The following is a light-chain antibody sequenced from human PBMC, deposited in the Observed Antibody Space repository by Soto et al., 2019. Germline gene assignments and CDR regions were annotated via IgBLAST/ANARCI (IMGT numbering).Light chain of an antibody. V-gene: IGKV2-24*01. J-gene: IGKJ1*01. Sequence: DIVMTQTPLSSPVTLGQPASISCRSSQSLVHSDGNTYLNWLQQRPGQPPRLLIHGASSRATGIPRRFSGSGSGTDFTLTISRLEPEDFAVYYCQMYGSSPPGTFGQGTKVDIK. CDR3: QMYGSSPPGT. CDR2: GAS. CDR1: QSLVHSDGNTY.